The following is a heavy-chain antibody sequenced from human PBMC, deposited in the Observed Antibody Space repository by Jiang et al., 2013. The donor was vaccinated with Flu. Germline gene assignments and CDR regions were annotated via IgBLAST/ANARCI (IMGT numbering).Heavy chain of an antibody. Sequence: WLALIDWDDDKYYSTSLKTRLTISKDTSKNQVVLTMTNMDPVDTATYYCARVNYDYVWGSYRPPFFDYWGQGTLVTVSS. D-gene: IGHD3-16*02. CDR2: IDWDDDK. V-gene: IGHV2-70*01. J-gene: IGHJ4*02. CDR3: ARVNYDYVWGSYRPPFFDY.